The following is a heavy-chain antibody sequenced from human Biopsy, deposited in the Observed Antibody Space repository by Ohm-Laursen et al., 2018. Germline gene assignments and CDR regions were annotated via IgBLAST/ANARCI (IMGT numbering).Heavy chain of an antibody. CDR1: GFTFYDYG. CDR2: ISLDGRTR. V-gene: IGHV3-43D*04. D-gene: IGHD3-9*01. Sequence: SLRLSCASSGFTFYDYGMHWVRHAPGKGLEWVSLISLDGRTRYYADSVKGRFTISRDNSKNSLYLQMNSLRLEDTALYFCARAFRGQYFYYYYGMDVWGQGTTVTVSS. J-gene: IGHJ6*02. CDR3: ARAFRGQYFYYYYGMDV.